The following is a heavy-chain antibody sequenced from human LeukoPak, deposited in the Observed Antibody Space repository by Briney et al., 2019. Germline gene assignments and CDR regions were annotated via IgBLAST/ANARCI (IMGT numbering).Heavy chain of an antibody. CDR1: EYTFTSYD. V-gene: IGHV1-8*01. J-gene: IGHJ4*02. CDR3: ARGVKDGSGSYYHDY. D-gene: IGHD3-10*01. Sequence: ASVKVSCKDSEYTFTSYDINWVRQATVQGLEWMGWMNTNSGNTGYAQKFQGRVTMTRNTSISTAYMELSSLRSEDTAVYYCARGVKDGSGSYYHDYWGQGTLVTVSS. CDR2: MNTNSGNT.